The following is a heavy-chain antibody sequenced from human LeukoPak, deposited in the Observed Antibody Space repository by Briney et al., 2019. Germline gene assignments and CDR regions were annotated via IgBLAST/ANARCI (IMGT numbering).Heavy chain of an antibody. CDR3: ARERGYSSGWFQPSKSWFDP. D-gene: IGHD6-19*01. CDR2: INPSGGST. J-gene: IGHJ5*02. Sequence: ASVKVSCTASGYTFTSYYMHWVRQAPGQGLEWMGIINPSGGSTSYAQKFQGRVTMTRDMSTSTVYMELSSLRSEDTAVYYCARERGYSSGWFQPSKSWFDPWGQGTLVTVSS. CDR1: GYTFTSYY. V-gene: IGHV1-46*01.